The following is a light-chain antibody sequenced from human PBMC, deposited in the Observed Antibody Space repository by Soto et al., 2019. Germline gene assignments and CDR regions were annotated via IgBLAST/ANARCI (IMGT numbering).Light chain of an antibody. Sequence: DIQMTQSPSTLSASVGDRVTITCRASQSIIVWLAWYQQKPGKAPKLLIYKASSLESGVPSRFSGSGSGTEFPITISSLQPDDFATYYCQQYNSYSRTFGQGTKVEI. J-gene: IGKJ1*01. CDR1: QSIIVW. CDR3: QQYNSYSRT. CDR2: KAS. V-gene: IGKV1-5*03.